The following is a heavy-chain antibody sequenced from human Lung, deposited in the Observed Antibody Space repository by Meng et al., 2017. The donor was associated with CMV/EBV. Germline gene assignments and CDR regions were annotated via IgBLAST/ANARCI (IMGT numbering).Heavy chain of an antibody. Sequence: GESXKISCAASGFTFSSYSMHLVRQAPGKGLEWVAVISYDGSNKYYADSVKGRFTISRDISKNTLYLQMNSLRAEDTAVYYRARDIDLGPIVVVRAAMKFDYXGQGXLVTVSS. CDR2: ISYDGSNK. D-gene: IGHD2-2*01. CDR3: ARDIDLGPIVVVRAAMKFDY. J-gene: IGHJ4*02. CDR1: GFTFSSYS. V-gene: IGHV3-30*04.